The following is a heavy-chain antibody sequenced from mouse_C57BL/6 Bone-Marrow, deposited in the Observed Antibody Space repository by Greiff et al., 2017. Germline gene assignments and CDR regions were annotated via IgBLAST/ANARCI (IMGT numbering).Heavy chain of an antibody. Sequence: VQLQQSGAELVRPGASVKLSCTASGFNIKDDYMHWVKQRPEQGLEWIGWIDPENGDTEYASKFQGKGTITADTSSNTAYLQLSSLTSEDTAVYYCTFITTVPGDYWGQGTTLTVSS. CDR2: IDPENGDT. CDR3: TFITTVPGDY. CDR1: GFNIKDDY. V-gene: IGHV14-4*01. J-gene: IGHJ2*01. D-gene: IGHD1-1*01.